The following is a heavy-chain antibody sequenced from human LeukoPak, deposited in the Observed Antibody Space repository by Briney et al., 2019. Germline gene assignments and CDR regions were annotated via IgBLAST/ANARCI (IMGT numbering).Heavy chain of an antibody. D-gene: IGHD1-26*01. J-gene: IGHJ5*01. Sequence: ASVKVSCKASGYTFTSYDINWVRQATGQGLEWMGWMNPNSGNTGYAQKFQGRVTMTRNTSISTAYMELSSLRSEDTAVYYCASRSLSKRELPAALVLGDWFDSWGQGTLVTVSS. CDR3: ASRSLSKRELPAALVLGDWFDS. CDR1: GYTFTSYD. V-gene: IGHV1-8*01. CDR2: MNPNSGNT.